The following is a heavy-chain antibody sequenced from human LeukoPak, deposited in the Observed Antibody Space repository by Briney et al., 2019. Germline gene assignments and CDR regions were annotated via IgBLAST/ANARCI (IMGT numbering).Heavy chain of an antibody. V-gene: IGHV4-59*01. CDR3: ARVLLYGDYWYFDL. D-gene: IGHD4-17*01. CDR1: GGSISSYY. Sequence: SETLSLTCTVSGGSISSYYWSWIRQPPGKGLEWIGYIYYSGSTNYNPSLKSRVTISVDTSKNQFSLKLSSVTAADTAVYYCARVLLYGDYWYFDLWGRGTLVTVSS. CDR2: IYYSGST. J-gene: IGHJ2*01.